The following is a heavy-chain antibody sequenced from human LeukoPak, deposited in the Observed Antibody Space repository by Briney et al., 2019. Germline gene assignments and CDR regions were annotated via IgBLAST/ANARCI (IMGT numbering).Heavy chain of an antibody. J-gene: IGHJ4*02. CDR3: AREGPRGNSQFDY. V-gene: IGHV3-33*01. D-gene: IGHD2/OR15-2a*01. CDR2: IWYDGSNK. Sequence: GRSLRLSCAASGFTFSSYGMHWVRQAPGKGLEWVALIWYDGSNKYYADSVKGRFAISRDNSKNTLYLQMNSLRAEDTAVYYCAREGPRGNSQFDYWGQGTLVTVSP. CDR1: GFTFSSYG.